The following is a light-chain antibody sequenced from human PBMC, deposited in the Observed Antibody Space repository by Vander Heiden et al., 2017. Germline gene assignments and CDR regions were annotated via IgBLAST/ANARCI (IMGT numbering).Light chain of an antibody. CDR1: QNINTN. J-gene: IGKJ2*01. Sequence: IVMTQSPATLSVSPGESATLSCRASQNINTNLAWYQQKPGQTPSLLIYGASTRATGLPARFSGSGSGTDFTLDISDLRSEDFAIYYCQQYSNWPPYTFGQGTKLEI. CDR2: GAS. CDR3: QQYSNWPPYT. V-gene: IGKV3-15*01.